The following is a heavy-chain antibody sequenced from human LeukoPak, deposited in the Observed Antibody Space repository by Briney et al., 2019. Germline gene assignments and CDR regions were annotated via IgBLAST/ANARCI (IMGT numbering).Heavy chain of an antibody. J-gene: IGHJ4*02. CDR2: ISGSGGST. CDR3: AKFAATVTENPYFDY. Sequence: GGSLRLSCAASGFTFSSYGMSWVRQPPGKGLEWVSAISGSGGSTYYADSVKGRFTISRDNSKNTLYLQMNSLRAEDTAVYYCAKFAATVTENPYFDYWGQGTLVTVSS. D-gene: IGHD4-17*01. V-gene: IGHV3-23*01. CDR1: GFTFSSYG.